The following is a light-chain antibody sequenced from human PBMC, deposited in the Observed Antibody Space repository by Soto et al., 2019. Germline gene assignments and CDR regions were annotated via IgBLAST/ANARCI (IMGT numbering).Light chain of an antibody. J-gene: IGKJ5*01. CDR2: AAS. Sequence: AIQMPQTPSSLSASVGDRVTITCRASQGIRNDLDWFQQKPGKAPKLLIYAASNLQSGVPARFSGSGSGTDFTLTISSLQPEDFATYYCQQLNSYPITFGQGTRLEIK. CDR1: QGIRND. CDR3: QQLNSYPIT. V-gene: IGKV1-6*01.